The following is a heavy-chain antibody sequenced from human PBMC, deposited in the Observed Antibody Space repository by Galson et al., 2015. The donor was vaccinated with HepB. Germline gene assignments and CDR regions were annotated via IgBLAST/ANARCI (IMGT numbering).Heavy chain of an antibody. CDR2: INHSGST. CDR1: GGSISSSGYY. D-gene: IGHD2-8*01. CDR3: ARGGVLVSFDP. Sequence: ETLSLTCTVSGGSISSSGYYWSWIRQPPGKGLEWIGEINHSGSTNYNPSLKSRVTISVDTSKNQFSLKLSSVTAADTAVYYCARGGVLVSFDPWGQGTLVTVSS. V-gene: IGHV4-39*07. J-gene: IGHJ5*02.